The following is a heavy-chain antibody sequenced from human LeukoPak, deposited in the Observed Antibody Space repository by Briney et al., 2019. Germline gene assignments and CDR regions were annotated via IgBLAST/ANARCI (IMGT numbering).Heavy chain of an antibody. Sequence: GASVKVSCKASGYTFSTYFIHWVRRAPGQGLEWMGVINPTGGSTAYAQKFQGRLMMTRDTSTSTVYMELDSLRSEDTALYFCARENPYSSSWHTDYWGQGTLVTVSS. D-gene: IGHD6-13*01. CDR1: GYTFSTYF. CDR2: INPTGGST. J-gene: IGHJ4*02. CDR3: ARENPYSSSWHTDY. V-gene: IGHV1-46*01.